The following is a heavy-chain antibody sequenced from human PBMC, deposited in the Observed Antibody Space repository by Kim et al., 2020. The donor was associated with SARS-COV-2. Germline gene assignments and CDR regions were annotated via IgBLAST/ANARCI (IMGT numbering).Heavy chain of an antibody. CDR1: GYPFSNYA. CDR3: ARDSSFYYDSSGYFSPGDDGYDV. J-gene: IGHJ3*01. CDR2: ISIYNGHT. D-gene: IGHD3-22*01. Sequence: ASVKVSCKASGYPFSNYAITWVRQAPGQGLEWMGWISIYNGHTKYAQNLQGRVSITTDRSTSTAYMELRGLRSDDTALYYCARDSSFYYDSSGYFSPGDDGYDVWGQGTMVTVSS. V-gene: IGHV1-18*01.